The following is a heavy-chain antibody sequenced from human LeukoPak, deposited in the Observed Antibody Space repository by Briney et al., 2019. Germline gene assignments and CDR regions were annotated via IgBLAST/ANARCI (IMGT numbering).Heavy chain of an antibody. CDR3: ARATVQYQLLGGFDP. D-gene: IGHD2-2*01. CDR2: ISYDGSNK. CDR1: GFTFSSYA. Sequence: QPGRSLRLSCAASGFTFSSYAMHWVRQAPGKGLEWVAVISYDGSNKYYADSVKGRFTISRDNSKNTLYLQMNSLRAEDTAVYYCARATVQYQLLGGFDPWGQGTLVTVSS. V-gene: IGHV3-30-3*01. J-gene: IGHJ5*02.